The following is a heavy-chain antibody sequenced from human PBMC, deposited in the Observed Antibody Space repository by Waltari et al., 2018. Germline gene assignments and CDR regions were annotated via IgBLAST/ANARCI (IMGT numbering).Heavy chain of an antibody. J-gene: IGHJ4*02. CDR2: ISGGGGST. CDR3: AKDGGTSYLDF. Sequence: RLVESGGGVVQPGGSLTLSCAASGFTFTLYNLYCVRQASGKGLEWVSGISGGGGSTDYADSVRGRFTISRDNYKNTLYLQMNSLGAEDTAVYYCAKDGGTSYLDFWGQCTRCAVSS. CDR1: GFTFTLYN. V-gene: IGHV3-23*04. D-gene: IGHD2-2*01.